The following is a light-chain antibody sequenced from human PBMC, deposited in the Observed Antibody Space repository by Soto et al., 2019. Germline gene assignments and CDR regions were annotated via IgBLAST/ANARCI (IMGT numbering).Light chain of an antibody. CDR2: EVT. CDR3: NSYTTSSTYV. J-gene: IGLJ1*01. V-gene: IGLV2-14*01. Sequence: QSVLTQPASVSGSPGQSITISCTGTSTDVGGYNYVSWYQQRPGEAPKLMIFEVTKRPSGVSNRFSGSKSGNTASLTISGLQAEDEADYFCNSYTTSSTYVFGSGTEVTAL. CDR1: STDVGGYNY.